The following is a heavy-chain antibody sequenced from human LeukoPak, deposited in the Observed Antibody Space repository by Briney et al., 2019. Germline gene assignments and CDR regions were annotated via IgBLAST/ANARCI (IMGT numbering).Heavy chain of an antibody. CDR1: GGSISSYY. V-gene: IGHV4-59*01. CDR3: ARDIASNWFDP. D-gene: IGHD6-13*01. Sequence: SETLSLTCTVSGGSISSYYWSWIRQPPGKGLEWIGCIYYSGSTNYNPSPKSRVTISVDTSKNQFSLKLSSVTAADTAVYYCARDIASNWFDPWGQGTLVTVSS. CDR2: IYYSGST. J-gene: IGHJ5*02.